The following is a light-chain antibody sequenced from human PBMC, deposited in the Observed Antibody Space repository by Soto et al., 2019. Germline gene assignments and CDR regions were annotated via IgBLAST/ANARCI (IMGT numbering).Light chain of an antibody. CDR3: QQSYCTPTWT. CDR1: QSISTY. V-gene: IGKV1-39*01. CDR2: AAS. Sequence: DIQMTQSPSSLSASVGERVTITCRASQSISTYLNWYQQKPGKAPKVLIYAASSLQSGVPSRFSGSGSETDFTLTISSLQPEDSATYYCQQSYCTPTWTFGQGTKVEIK. J-gene: IGKJ1*01.